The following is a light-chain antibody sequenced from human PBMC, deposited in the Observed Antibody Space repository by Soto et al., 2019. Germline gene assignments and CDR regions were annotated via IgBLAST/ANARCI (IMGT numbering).Light chain of an antibody. CDR2: RNN. Sequence: QSVLTQPPSASGTPGQRVTISCSGSSSNIGSNSVYWYQQLPGAAPKLLIYRNNQRPSGVPDRFSGSKSDTSASLAISGLRSEDEADYYCAAWDDSLSGRVFGGGTQLTVL. CDR1: SSNIGSNS. CDR3: AAWDDSLSGRV. J-gene: IGLJ3*02. V-gene: IGLV1-47*01.